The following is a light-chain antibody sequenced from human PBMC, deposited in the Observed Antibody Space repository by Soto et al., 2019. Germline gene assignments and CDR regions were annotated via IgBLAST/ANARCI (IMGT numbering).Light chain of an antibody. CDR3: SSYTSSSTRV. CDR2: DVS. Sequence: QSALTQPASVSGSPGQSITISCTGTSSDVGGYNYVSWYQQHPGKAPKLMIYDVSNRPSGVSNRFSGSKSGNTAPLTISGLHAEDEADYYCSSYTSSSTRVFGGGTKLTVL. J-gene: IGLJ2*01. CDR1: SSDVGGYNY. V-gene: IGLV2-14*01.